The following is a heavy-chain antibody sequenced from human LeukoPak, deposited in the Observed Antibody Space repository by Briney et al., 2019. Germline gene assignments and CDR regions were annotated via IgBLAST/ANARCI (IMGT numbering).Heavy chain of an antibody. CDR2: INPKNGGT. D-gene: IGHD4-17*01. J-gene: IGHJ4*02. Sequence: ASVTVSFKSSVYTLTDYYRHWVRQAPGQGLAWMGCINPKNGGTDYPHKFRGRLTITRDTPFHTAYIELTSLTDNDTAGHFFPRRPTVTSGFEYWGQGTLVTVSS. CDR1: VYTLTDYY. CDR3: PRRPTVTSGFEY. V-gene: IGHV1-2*02.